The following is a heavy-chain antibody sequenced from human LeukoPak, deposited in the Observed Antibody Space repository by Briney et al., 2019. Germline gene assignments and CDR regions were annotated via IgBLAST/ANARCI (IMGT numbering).Heavy chain of an antibody. J-gene: IGHJ4*02. Sequence: SETLSLTCTVSGGSISSSSYYWGWIRQPPGKGLEWIGSIYYSGSTYYNPSLKSRVTISVDTSKNQFSLKLSSVTAADTAVYYCASIPDTAMDEYYFDYWGQGTLVTVSS. D-gene: IGHD5-18*01. V-gene: IGHV4-39*07. CDR1: GGSISSSSYY. CDR2: IYYSGST. CDR3: ASIPDTAMDEYYFDY.